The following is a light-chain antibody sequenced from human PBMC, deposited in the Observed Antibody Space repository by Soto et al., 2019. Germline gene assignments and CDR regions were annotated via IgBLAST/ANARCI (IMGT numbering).Light chain of an antibody. J-gene: IGKJ1*01. CDR2: KAS. CDR1: QTVRSY. CDR3: QQYSSLWT. V-gene: IGKV1-5*03. Sequence: DIQLTQSPSTLSASVGDRFTISRRASQTVRSYLAWYQQKPGKAPKLLIYKASTLESGVPSRFSGSGSGTEFTLTISSLQPDDFATYYCQQYSSLWTFGQGTKVDIK.